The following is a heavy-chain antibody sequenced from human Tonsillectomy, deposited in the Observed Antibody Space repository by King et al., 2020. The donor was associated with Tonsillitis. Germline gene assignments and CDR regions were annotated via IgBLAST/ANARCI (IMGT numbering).Heavy chain of an antibody. D-gene: IGHD5-18*01. J-gene: IGHJ4*02. V-gene: IGHV3-33*01. CDR1: GFTFSSYG. CDR2: IWYDGSNK. Sequence: VQLVESGGGVVQPGRSLRLSCAASGFTFSSYGMHWVRQAPGNGLEWVAVIWYDGSNKYYADSVKGRFTISRDNSKNTLYLQMNSLRAEDTAVYYCARDVKRGYSFGSVDYWGQGTLVTVSS. CDR3: ARDVKRGYSFGSVDY.